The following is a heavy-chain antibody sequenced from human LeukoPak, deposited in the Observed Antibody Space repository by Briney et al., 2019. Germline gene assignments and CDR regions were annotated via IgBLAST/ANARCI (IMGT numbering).Heavy chain of an antibody. D-gene: IGHD6-19*01. V-gene: IGHV1-46*01. CDR3: ARDTPAVAGKFHY. CDR1: GYTFTSYY. CDR2: INPSGGST. Sequence: GASVKVSCKASGYTFTSYYMHWVRQAPGQGLDWMRIINPSGGSTSYAQKFQGRVTMTRDTSKSTVYMELSSLRSEDKAVYYCARDTPAVAGKFHYWGQGNLVNVSS. J-gene: IGHJ4*02.